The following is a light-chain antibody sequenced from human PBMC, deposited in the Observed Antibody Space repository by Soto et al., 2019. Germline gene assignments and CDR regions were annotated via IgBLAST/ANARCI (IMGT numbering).Light chain of an antibody. CDR2: SNN. J-gene: IGLJ1*01. V-gene: IGLV1-44*01. CDR3: AAWDGGLNGYV. Sequence: QSVLTQPPPASGTPGQRVPISCSGNSSNIGSNTVNWYQQLPGTAPKLLIYSNNQRPSGVPDRVSGSKSVTSASLAISGLQSVDEADYYCAAWDGGLNGYVFASGTKVTV. CDR1: SSNIGSNT.